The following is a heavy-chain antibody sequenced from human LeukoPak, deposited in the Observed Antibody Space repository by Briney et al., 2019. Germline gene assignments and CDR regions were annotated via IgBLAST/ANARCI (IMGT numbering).Heavy chain of an antibody. V-gene: IGHV1-46*01. Sequence: ASVKGSCKASGYTFTSYYMHWVRQAPGQGLEWMGIINPSGGSTNYAQKFQDRISMTRDTSTSTVYMELSSLRSEDTAVYYCAREEGYSYGLFVYWGQGTLVTVSS. CDR1: GYTFTSYY. CDR3: AREEGYSYGLFVY. J-gene: IGHJ4*02. D-gene: IGHD5-18*01. CDR2: INPSGGST.